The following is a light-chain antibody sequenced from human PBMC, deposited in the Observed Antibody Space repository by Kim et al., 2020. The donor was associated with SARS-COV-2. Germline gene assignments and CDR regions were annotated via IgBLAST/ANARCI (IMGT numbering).Light chain of an antibody. CDR3: QAWDSGVV. CDR2: QDS. V-gene: IGLV3-1*01. CDR1: KLGDKY. Sequence: SYELTQPPSVSVSPEQTASITCSGDKLGDKYACWYQQKPGQSPVLVIYQDSKRPSGIPERFSGSNSGNTATLTISGTQAMDEADYYCQAWDSGVVFGGGTQLTVL. J-gene: IGLJ2*01.